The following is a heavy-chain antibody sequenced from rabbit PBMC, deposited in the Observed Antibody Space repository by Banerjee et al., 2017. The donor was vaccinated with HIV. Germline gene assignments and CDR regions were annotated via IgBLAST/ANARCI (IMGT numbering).Heavy chain of an antibody. D-gene: IGHD6-1*01. CDR1: GFSFSSSYW. J-gene: IGHJ4*01. V-gene: IGHV1S45*01. Sequence: GGLVKPEGSLTLTCKASGFSFSSSYWICWVRQAPGKGLEWIACINTSTGNTVYATWAKGRFTISKTSSTTVTLQMTSLTAADTATYFCARDYYTYGYAGYAYANLWGPGTLVTVS. CDR3: ARDYYTYGYAGYAYANL. CDR2: INTSTGNT.